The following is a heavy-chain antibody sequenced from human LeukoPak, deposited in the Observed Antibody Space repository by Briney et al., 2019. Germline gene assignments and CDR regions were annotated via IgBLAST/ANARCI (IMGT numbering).Heavy chain of an antibody. D-gene: IGHD3-10*01. CDR1: GFTFSSYS. V-gene: IGHV3-21*01. CDR3: ASRMGSGDAFDI. J-gene: IGHJ3*02. CDR2: ISSSSSYI. Sequence: GGSLRLSCAASGFTFSSYSMNWVRQAPGKGLEWVSSISSSSSYIYYADSVKGRFTISRDNAKNSLYLQMNSLRAEDTAVYYCASRMGSGDAFDIWGQGTMVTVSS.